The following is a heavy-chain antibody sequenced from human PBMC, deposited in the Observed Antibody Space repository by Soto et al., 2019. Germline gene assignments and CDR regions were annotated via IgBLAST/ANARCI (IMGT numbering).Heavy chain of an antibody. CDR2: INAGNGNT. CDR3: ARDELYRVQQKSAYSSGWYGYNWFDP. Sequence: ASVKVSCKASGYTFTSYAMHWVRQAPGQRLEWMGWINAGNGNTKYSQKFQGRVTITRDTSASTAYMELSSLRSEDTAVYCCARDELYRVQQKSAYSSGWYGYNWFDPWGQGTLVTVSS. V-gene: IGHV1-3*01. CDR1: GYTFTSYA. D-gene: IGHD6-19*01. J-gene: IGHJ5*02.